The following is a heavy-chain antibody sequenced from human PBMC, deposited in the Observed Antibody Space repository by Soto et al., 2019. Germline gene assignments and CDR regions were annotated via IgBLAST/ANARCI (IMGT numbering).Heavy chain of an antibody. D-gene: IGHD4-17*01. CDR1: GFIFSSYA. CDR3: AKDLRLRWPSYAFDI. V-gene: IGHV3-23*01. CDR2: ISGSGGST. Sequence: EVQLLESGGGLVQPGGSLRISCAVSGFIFSSYAMSWVRQAPGKGLEWVSGISGSGGSTYYADSVKGRFTISRDNSKNTLCLQMDSLRAEDTAVYYCAKDLRLRWPSYAFDIWGQGTMVTVSS. J-gene: IGHJ3*02.